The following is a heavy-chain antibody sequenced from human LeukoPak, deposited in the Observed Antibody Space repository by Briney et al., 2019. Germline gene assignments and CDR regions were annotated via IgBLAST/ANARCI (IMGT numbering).Heavy chain of an antibody. V-gene: IGHV3-21*04. J-gene: IGHJ6*03. CDR2: ISGSYSYI. CDR3: AKGLKTAVGPYMGYHYYMDV. Sequence: PGGSLRLSCAASGFTFSNYYLNWVRQAPGKGLEWVSSISGSYSYIYYADSVKGRFTISRDSAKNSLSLQMISLRAEDTALYYCAKGLKTAVGPYMGYHYYMDVWGKGTTVTVSS. CDR1: GFTFSNYY. D-gene: IGHD5-18*01.